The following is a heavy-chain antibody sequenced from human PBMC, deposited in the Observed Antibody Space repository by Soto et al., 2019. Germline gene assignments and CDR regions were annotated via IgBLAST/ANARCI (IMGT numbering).Heavy chain of an antibody. CDR1: GFTFSSYS. V-gene: IGHV3-21*01. Sequence: GGSLRLSCAASGFTFSSYSMNWVRQAPGKGLEWVSSISSSSSYIYYADSVKGRFTISRDNAKSPLYLQMNSLRAEDTAVYYCAREYYDFWSGSLPSYGMDVWGQGTTVTVSS. D-gene: IGHD3-3*01. CDR3: AREYYDFWSGSLPSYGMDV. CDR2: ISSSSSYI. J-gene: IGHJ6*02.